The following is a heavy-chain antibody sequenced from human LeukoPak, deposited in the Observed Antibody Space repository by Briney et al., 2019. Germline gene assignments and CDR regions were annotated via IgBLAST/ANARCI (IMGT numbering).Heavy chain of an antibody. CDR2: IYYSGST. CDR1: GGSISSYY. V-gene: IGHV4-59*08. CDR3: ARHYRGSGSIYGMDV. D-gene: IGHD3-10*01. Sequence: SETLSLTCTVSGGSISSYYWSWIRQPPGKGLEWVGYIYYSGSTNYNPSLKSRVTISVDTSKNQFSLKLSSVTAADTAVYYCARHYRGSGSIYGMDVWGQGTTVTVSS. J-gene: IGHJ6*02.